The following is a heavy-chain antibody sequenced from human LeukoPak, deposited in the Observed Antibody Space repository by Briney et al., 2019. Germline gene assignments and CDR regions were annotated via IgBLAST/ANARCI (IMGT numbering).Heavy chain of an antibody. D-gene: IGHD6-19*01. CDR1: GFTFSSYA. CDR2: ISGSGGST. CDR3: ARDSSGWYPFDY. V-gene: IGHV3-23*01. J-gene: IGHJ4*02. Sequence: GGSLRLSCAASGFTFSSYAMSWVRQAPGKGLEWVSAISGSGGSTYYADSVKGRLTISRDNSKNTLYLQMNSLRAEDTAVYYCARDSSGWYPFDYWGQGTLVTVSS.